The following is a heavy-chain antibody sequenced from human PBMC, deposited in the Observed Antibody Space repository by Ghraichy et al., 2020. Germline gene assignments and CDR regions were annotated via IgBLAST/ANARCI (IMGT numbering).Heavy chain of an antibody. Sequence: GGSLRLSCAASGFTFSSYAMSWVRQAPGKGLEWVSGISGSGGSTYYADSVKGRFTISRDNSKDTLHLQMNSLRAEDTTVYYCAAHRGIGSWPFDYWDQGTLVTVSS. V-gene: IGHV3-23*01. J-gene: IGHJ4*02. D-gene: IGHD1-26*01. CDR1: GFTFSSYA. CDR2: ISGSGGST. CDR3: AAHRGIGSWPFDY.